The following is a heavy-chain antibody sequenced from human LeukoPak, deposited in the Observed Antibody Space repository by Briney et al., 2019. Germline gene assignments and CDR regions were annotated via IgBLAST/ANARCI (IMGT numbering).Heavy chain of an antibody. V-gene: IGHV1-69*04. CDR2: IIPIFGIA. J-gene: IGHJ6*02. CDR1: GGSFRSYA. CDR3: ARGYCSSTSCYSSGMDV. Sequence: SVKVSCKAFGGSFRSYAISWERQAPGQGLEWMGRIIPIFGIANYAQKFQGRVTITADKSTSTAYMELSSLRSEDTAVYYCARGYCSSTSCYSSGMDVWGQGTTVTVSS. D-gene: IGHD2-2*01.